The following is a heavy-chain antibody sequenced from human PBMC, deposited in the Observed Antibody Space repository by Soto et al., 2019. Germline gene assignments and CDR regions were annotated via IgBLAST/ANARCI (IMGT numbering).Heavy chain of an antibody. CDR1: GFTFSSYA. V-gene: IGHV3-30-3*01. CDR2: ISYDGSNK. J-gene: IGHJ2*01. Sequence: QVQLVESGGGVVQPGRSLRLSCAASGFTFSSYAMHWVRQAPGKGLEWVAVISYDGSNKYYADSVKGRFTISRDNSTNTQYLHMNSLRADDTAVYYRAGPLWTDDYNCGYLDLWGRGTLVTVSS. D-gene: IGHD4-4*01. CDR3: AGPLWTDDYNCGYLDL.